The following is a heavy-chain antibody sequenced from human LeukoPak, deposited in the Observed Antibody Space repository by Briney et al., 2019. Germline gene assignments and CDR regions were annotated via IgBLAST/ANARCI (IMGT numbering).Heavy chain of an antibody. CDR1: GFTFTTYW. D-gene: IGHD6-13*01. J-gene: IGHJ3*02. Sequence: GESLRLSCAASGFTFTTYWMSWVRQPPGKGLEWVANIKQDGTEKYYVDSVKGRFTISRDNAKNSLYLQMNSLRAEDTALYYCAKDISPRIAADAFDIWGQGTMVTVSS. CDR2: IKQDGTEK. CDR3: AKDISPRIAADAFDI. V-gene: IGHV3-7*03.